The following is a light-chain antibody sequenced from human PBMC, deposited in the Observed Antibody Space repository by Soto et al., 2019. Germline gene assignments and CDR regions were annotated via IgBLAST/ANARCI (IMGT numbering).Light chain of an antibody. CDR1: QSINNNY. J-gene: IGKJ1*01. CDR3: QQYGTSPWT. V-gene: IGKV3-20*01. CDR2: GAS. Sequence: EIVLTQSPGTLSLSPGERATLSCRASQSINNNYLTWYQQKVGQAPRLLIYGASSRACGIPDRFSGSGSGTDFTLTISRLEPEDFAVYYCQQYGTSPWTFGQGTKVEI.